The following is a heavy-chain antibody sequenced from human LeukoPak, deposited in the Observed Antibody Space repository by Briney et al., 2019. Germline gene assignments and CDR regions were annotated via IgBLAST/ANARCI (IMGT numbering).Heavy chain of an antibody. J-gene: IGHJ4*02. V-gene: IGHV1-8*01. CDR2: MNPNSGNT. CDR1: GYTFTSYD. Sequence: ASVKVSCKASGYTFTSYDINWVRQATRQGLEWMGWMNPNSGNTGYAQKFQGRVTMTRNTSISTAYMELSSLRSEDTAVYYCARGRGAAAGGRFDYWGQGTLVTVSS. CDR3: ARGRGAAAGGRFDY. D-gene: IGHD6-13*01.